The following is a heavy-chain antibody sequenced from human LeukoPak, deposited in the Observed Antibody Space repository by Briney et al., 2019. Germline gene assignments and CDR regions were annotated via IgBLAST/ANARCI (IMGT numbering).Heavy chain of an antibody. CDR3: ARTRGPNVFGAVHDY. CDR1: GFTFSSYG. Sequence: PGGSLRLSCAASGFTFSSYGMHWVRQAPGKGLEWVAVISYDGSNKYYADSVRGRFTISRDNSKNTLYLQVNSLRAEDTAVYYCARTRGPNVFGAVHDYWGQGTLVTVSS. J-gene: IGHJ4*02. D-gene: IGHD3-16*01. CDR2: ISYDGSNK. V-gene: IGHV3-30*03.